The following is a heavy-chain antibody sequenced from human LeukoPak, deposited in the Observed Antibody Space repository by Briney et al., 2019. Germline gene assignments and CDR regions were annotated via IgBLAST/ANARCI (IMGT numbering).Heavy chain of an antibody. J-gene: IGHJ4*02. CDR2: TSGSGATI. CDR1: GFTFSSNA. D-gene: IGHD3-10*01. CDR3: AGSGHYGSGSYPFDY. Sequence: GSLRLSCAASGFTFSSNAMNWVRQAPGKGLEWVSVTSGSGATIDYADSVKGRFTISRDNSKNTLYLQMNSLRAEDTAVYYCAGSGHYGSGSYPFDYWGQGTLVTVSS. V-gene: IGHV3-NL1*01.